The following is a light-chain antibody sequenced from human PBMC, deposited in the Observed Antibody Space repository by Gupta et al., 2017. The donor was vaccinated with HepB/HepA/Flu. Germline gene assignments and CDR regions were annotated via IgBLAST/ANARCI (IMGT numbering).Light chain of an antibody. Sequence: QSALTQPPSASGSPGQSVTISCTGTSSDVGGYNYVSWYQQHPGKAPKLMITEVTKRPSGVPDRFSGSKSGDTASLTVSGLQAEDEADYYCSSYAGSKNWVFGGGTKLTV. V-gene: IGLV2-8*01. J-gene: IGLJ3*02. CDR3: SSYAGSKNWV. CDR1: SSDVGGYNY. CDR2: EVT.